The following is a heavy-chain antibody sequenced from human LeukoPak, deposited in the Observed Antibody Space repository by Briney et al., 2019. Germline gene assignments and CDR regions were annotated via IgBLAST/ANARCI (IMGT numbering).Heavy chain of an antibody. CDR2: ISAYNGNT. CDR1: GYTFTSYG. CDR3: ARDRYYDFWSGYGPGYYYGMDV. Sequence: ASVKVSCKAPGYTFTSYGISWVRQAPGQGLEWMGWISAYNGNTNYAQKLQGRVTMTTDTSTSTAYMELRSLRSDDTAVYYCARDRYYDFWSGYGPGYYYGMDVWGQGTTVTVSS. D-gene: IGHD3-3*01. J-gene: IGHJ6*02. V-gene: IGHV1-18*01.